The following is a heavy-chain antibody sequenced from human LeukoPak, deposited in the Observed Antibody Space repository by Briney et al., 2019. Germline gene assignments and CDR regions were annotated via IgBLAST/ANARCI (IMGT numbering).Heavy chain of an antibody. CDR1: GFSFSSYW. CDR3: ARIAAAGYDY. Sequence: CLRLSCAASGFSFSSYWISWVSQAPGKGLEWVANIKQDGREKYYVDSVKGRFTISRDNAKNSLYLQMNSLRAEDTAVYYCARIAAAGYDYWGQGTLVTVSS. J-gene: IGHJ4*02. V-gene: IGHV3-7*01. D-gene: IGHD6-13*01. CDR2: IKQDGREK.